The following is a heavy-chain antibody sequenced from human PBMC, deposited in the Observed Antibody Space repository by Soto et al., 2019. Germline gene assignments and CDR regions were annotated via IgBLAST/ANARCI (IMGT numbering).Heavy chain of an antibody. V-gene: IGHV3-30-3*01. CDR2: ISYDGSNK. Sequence: GGSLRLSCAASGFTFSSYAMHWVRQAPGKGLEWVAVISYDGSNKYYADSVKGRFTISRYNSKNTLYLQMNSLRAEDTAVYYCARVPGTWSYYYYGMDVWGQGTTVTVSS. CDR3: ARVPGTWSYYYYGMDV. CDR1: GFTFSSYA. J-gene: IGHJ6*02. D-gene: IGHD6-13*01.